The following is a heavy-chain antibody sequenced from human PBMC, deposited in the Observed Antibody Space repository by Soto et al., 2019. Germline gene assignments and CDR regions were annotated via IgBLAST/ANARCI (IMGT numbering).Heavy chain of an antibody. D-gene: IGHD6-6*01. CDR1: GFTFRSSC. V-gene: IGHV3-74*01. J-gene: IGHJ6*02. Sequence: WWCLEISSAACGFTFRSSCMHWVRQAPGKGQVWVSRIKVDGSSTSYADSVKGRFTISRDNAKNTLYLQMSSLRAEDTAVYYCARRYSSSAREDYYYGMDFWGQGTTVTVSS. CDR2: IKVDGSST. CDR3: ARRYSSSAREDYYYGMDF.